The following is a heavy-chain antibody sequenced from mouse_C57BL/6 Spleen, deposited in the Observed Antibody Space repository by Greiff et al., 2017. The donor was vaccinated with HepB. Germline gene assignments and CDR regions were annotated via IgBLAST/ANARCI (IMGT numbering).Heavy chain of an antibody. CDR1: GYTFTSYG. V-gene: IGHV1-81*01. D-gene: IGHD1-1*01. J-gene: IGHJ2*01. CDR2: IYPRSGNT. Sequence: QVQLKESGAELARPGASVKLSCKASGYTFTSYGISWVKQRTGQGLEWIGEIYPRSGNTYYNEKFKGKATLTADKSSSTAYMELRSLTSEDSAVYFCARGDYYGSTYFDYWGQGTTLTVSS. CDR3: ARGDYYGSTYFDY.